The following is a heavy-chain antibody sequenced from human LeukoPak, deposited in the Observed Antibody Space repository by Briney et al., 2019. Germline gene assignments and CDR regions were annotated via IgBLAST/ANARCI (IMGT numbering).Heavy chain of an antibody. D-gene: IGHD5-24*01. J-gene: IGHJ4*02. V-gene: IGHV4-30-2*06. Sequence: LRLSCAASGFTFSNAWMNWIRQSPGKGLEWIGYIYHSGSTYYNPSLKSRVTISVDRSKNQFSLKLSSVTAADTAVYYCARGGRWLQDYWGQGTLVTVSS. CDR2: IYHSGST. CDR3: ARGGRWLQDY. CDR1: GFTFSNAW.